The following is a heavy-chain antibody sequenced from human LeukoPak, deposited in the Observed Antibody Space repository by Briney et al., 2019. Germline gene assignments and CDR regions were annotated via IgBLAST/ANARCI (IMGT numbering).Heavy chain of an antibody. V-gene: IGHV3-20*04. CDR3: ARLACSTPSCYAFDI. CDR2: MNWNGGST. Sequence: GGPLRLSCTTSGFTFDDYAMSWVRQAPGKGLEWVSGMNWNGGSTGYADSVKGRFTISRDDAKNSLYLQMNSLRAEDTALYYCARLACSTPSCYAFDIWGQGTMVTVSS. J-gene: IGHJ3*02. D-gene: IGHD2-2*01. CDR1: GFTFDDYA.